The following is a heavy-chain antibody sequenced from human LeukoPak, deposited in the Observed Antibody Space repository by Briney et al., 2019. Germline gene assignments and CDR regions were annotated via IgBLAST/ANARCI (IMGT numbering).Heavy chain of an antibody. V-gene: IGHV3-11*04. CDR2: ISSRGSTI. J-gene: IGHJ3*02. D-gene: IGHD6-6*01. Sequence: PGGSLRLSCAASGFTFSDYYMSWIRQAPGKGLEWVSYISSRGSTIYYADSVKGRLTISRDNAKTSLYLQMNSLRAEDTAVYYCARVLGAARDAFDIWGQGTMVTVSS. CDR3: ARVLGAARDAFDI. CDR1: GFTFSDYY.